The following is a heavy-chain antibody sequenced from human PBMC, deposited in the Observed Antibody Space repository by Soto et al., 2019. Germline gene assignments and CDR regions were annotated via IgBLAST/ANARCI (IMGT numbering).Heavy chain of an antibody. D-gene: IGHD3-22*01. CDR2: ISYSGST. V-gene: IGHV4-39*01. CDR1: GGSISSSSYY. CDR3: ASYYYESSGYYYVPGVY. Sequence: SETLSLTCTVSGGSISSSSYYWGWIRQPPGKGLEWIGSISYSGSTYYNPSLKSRVTISVDTSKNQFSLKLSSVTAADTAVYYCASYYYESSGYYYVPGVYWGQGTLVTVS. J-gene: IGHJ1*01.